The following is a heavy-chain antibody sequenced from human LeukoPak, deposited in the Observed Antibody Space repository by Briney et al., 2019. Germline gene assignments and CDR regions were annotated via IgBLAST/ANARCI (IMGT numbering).Heavy chain of an antibody. Sequence: SETLSLTCTVSGGSISSYYWSWIRQPPGKGLEWIGYIYCSGSTNYNPSLKSRVTISVDTSKNQFSLKLSSVTAADTAVYYCARGEGYYDSSGEFDYWGQGTLVTVSS. CDR2: IYCSGST. J-gene: IGHJ4*02. D-gene: IGHD3-22*01. CDR1: GGSISSYY. CDR3: ARGEGYYDSSGEFDY. V-gene: IGHV4-59*01.